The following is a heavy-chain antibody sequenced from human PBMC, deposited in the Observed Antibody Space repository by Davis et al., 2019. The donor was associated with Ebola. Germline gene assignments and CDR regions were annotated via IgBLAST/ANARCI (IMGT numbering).Heavy chain of an antibody. CDR3: ARGGAVVDP. Sequence: AGSLRLSCAVSGGSFSGYYSSCIRQPPRKGLEWIGEINHSGSTNYNPSPTSRVTISVDTSKNQFSLTLSSVTAADTAVYYCARGGAVVDPWGQGTLVTVSS. CDR1: GGSFSGYY. J-gene: IGHJ5*02. V-gene: IGHV4-34*01. CDR2: INHSGST. D-gene: IGHD6-19*01.